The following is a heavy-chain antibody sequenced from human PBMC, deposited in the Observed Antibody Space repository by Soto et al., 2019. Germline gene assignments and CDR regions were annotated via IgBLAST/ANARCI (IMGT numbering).Heavy chain of an antibody. D-gene: IGHD1-26*01. CDR2: ISDSSTFT. CDR3: ARGGSYDLDY. V-gene: IGHV3-11*06. CDR1: GYTFSDHY. Sequence: QVQLVESGGGLVKPGGSLRLSCAASGYTFSDHYMSWIRQAPGKGLEWVSHISDSSTFTNYADSVKGRFTISRDNAKNSVYLQMNSLRAEDTAVYYCARGGSYDLDYWGQGTLVTVSS. J-gene: IGHJ4*02.